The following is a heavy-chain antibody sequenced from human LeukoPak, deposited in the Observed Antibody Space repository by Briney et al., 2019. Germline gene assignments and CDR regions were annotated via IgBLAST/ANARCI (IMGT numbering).Heavy chain of an antibody. D-gene: IGHD5-12*01. CDR1: GFTFSSYG. CDR3: ARDEVATVHLYYYYYMDV. J-gene: IGHJ6*03. Sequence: PGGSLRLSCAASGFTFSSYGMSWVRQAPGKGLEWVSSISSSSSYIYYADSVKGRFTISRDNAKNSLYLQMNSLRAEDTALYYCARDEVATVHLYYYYYMDVWGKGTTVTVSS. CDR2: ISSSSSYI. V-gene: IGHV3-21*04.